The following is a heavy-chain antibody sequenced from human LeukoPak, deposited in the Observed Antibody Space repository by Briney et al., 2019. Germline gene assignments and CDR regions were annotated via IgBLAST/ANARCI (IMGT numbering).Heavy chain of an antibody. CDR3: ARDSSDVSGYSYGQGYYYYYYMDV. D-gene: IGHD5-18*01. V-gene: IGHV4-59*12. J-gene: IGHJ6*03. CDR1: GGSISSYY. Sequence: TSETLSLTCTVSGGSISSYYWSWIRQPPGKGLEWIGYIYYSGSTNYNPSLKSRVTISVDTSKNQFSLKLSSVTAADTAVYYCARDSSDVSGYSYGQGYYYYYYMDVWGKGTTVTVSS. CDR2: IYYSGST.